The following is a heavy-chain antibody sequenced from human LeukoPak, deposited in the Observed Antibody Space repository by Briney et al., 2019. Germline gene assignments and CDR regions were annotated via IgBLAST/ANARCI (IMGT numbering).Heavy chain of an antibody. Sequence: SVKVSCKATGGTFSSYAISWVRQAPGQGLEWMGGIIPIFGTANYAQKFQGRVTITADKSTSTAYMELSSLRSEDTAVYYCASHGDDSSGYYLDIWGQGTMVTVSS. CDR1: GGTFSSYA. J-gene: IGHJ3*02. D-gene: IGHD3-22*01. V-gene: IGHV1-69*06. CDR3: ASHGDDSSGYYLDI. CDR2: IIPIFGTA.